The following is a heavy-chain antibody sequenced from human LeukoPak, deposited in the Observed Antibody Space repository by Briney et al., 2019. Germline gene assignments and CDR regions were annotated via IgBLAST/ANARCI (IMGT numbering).Heavy chain of an antibody. D-gene: IGHD3-16*01. CDR2: IGGSTNHA. CDR1: GFTSSSYA. CDR3: AKDREYYQTIFNC. Sequence: GGSLRLSCAASGFTSSSYAMSWVRQAPGKGLEWVSAIGGSTNHADSYAESVKGRFTISRDNSKNTLYLQMNSLRADDTAVYYCAKDREYYQTIFNCWGQGTLVTVSS. J-gene: IGHJ4*02. V-gene: IGHV3-23*01.